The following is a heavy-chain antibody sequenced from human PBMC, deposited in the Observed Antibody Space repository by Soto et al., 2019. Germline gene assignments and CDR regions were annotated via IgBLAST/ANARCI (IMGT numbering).Heavy chain of an antibody. CDR2: ISDSGHAT. D-gene: IGHD1-26*01. CDR3: TRDDSGLGIDY. J-gene: IGHJ4*02. CDR1: GFTFSSYA. Sequence: GGSLRLSCAASGFTFSSYAMSWVRQTPRKGLEWVSSISDSGHATYYVDSVKGRFTISRDNSKNTLSLQMSDLRVEDTAIYYCTRDDSGLGIDYWGQGTQVTVSS. V-gene: IGHV3-23*01.